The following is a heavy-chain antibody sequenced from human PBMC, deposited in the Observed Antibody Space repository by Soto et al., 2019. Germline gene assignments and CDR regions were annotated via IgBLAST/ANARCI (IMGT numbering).Heavy chain of an antibody. CDR3: AKHDKLLYYYGMDV. Sequence: PSETLSLTCTVSGGSISSYYWSWIRQPPGKGLEWIGYIYYSGSTNYNPSLKSRVTISVDTSKNQFSLKLSSVTAADTAVYYCAKHDKLLYYYGMDVWGQGTTVTVSS. J-gene: IGHJ6*02. D-gene: IGHD1-7*01. V-gene: IGHV4-59*01. CDR1: GGSISSYY. CDR2: IYYSGST.